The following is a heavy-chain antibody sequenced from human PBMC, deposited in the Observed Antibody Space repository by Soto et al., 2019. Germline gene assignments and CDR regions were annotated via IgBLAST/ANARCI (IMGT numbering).Heavy chain of an antibody. CDR1: CYTFSSYG. V-gene: IGHV1-18*01. D-gene: IGHD3-9*01. J-gene: IGHJ4*02. CDR2: ISAYNYKT. CDR3: ARGIVSDWLKPFDN. Sequence: APVKVSCKASCYTFSSYGIIWVRQAPGQGLEWMGWISAYNYKTDYAQKLQGRVTMTIDTSTNTGYMELRSLTSDDTAVYYCARGIVSDWLKPFDNWGQGTLVTVSS.